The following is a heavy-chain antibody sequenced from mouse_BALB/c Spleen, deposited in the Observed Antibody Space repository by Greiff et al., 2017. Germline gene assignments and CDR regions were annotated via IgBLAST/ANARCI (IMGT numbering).Heavy chain of an antibody. V-gene: IGHV14-4*02. J-gene: IGHJ2*01. CDR2: IDPENGDT. Sequence: VQLKQSGAELVRSGASVKLSCTASGFNIKDYYMHWVKQRPEQGLEWIGWIDPENGDTEYAPKFQGKATMTADTSSNTAYLQHSSLTSEDTAVYYCNARTTVVAGDYWGQGTTLTVSS. D-gene: IGHD1-1*01. CDR3: NARTTVVAGDY. CDR1: GFNIKDYY.